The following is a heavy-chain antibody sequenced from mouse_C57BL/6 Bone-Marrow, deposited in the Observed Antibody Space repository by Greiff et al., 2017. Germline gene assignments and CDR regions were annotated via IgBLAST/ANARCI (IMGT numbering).Heavy chain of an antibody. CDR3: ARAFTTVVATDWYFDV. CDR1: GFTFSDFY. CDR2: SRNKANDYTT. V-gene: IGHV7-1*01. J-gene: IGHJ1*03. D-gene: IGHD1-1*01. Sequence: EVKLMESGGGLVQSGRSLRLSCATSGFTFSDFYMEWVRQAPGKGLEWIAASRNKANDYTTEYSASVKGRFIVSRDTSQSILYLQMNALRAEDTAIYYCARAFTTVVATDWYFDVWGTGTTVTVSS.